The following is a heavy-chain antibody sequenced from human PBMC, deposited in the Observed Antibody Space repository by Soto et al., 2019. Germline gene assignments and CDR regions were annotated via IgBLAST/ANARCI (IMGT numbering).Heavy chain of an antibody. CDR1: GFTFSSCA. J-gene: IGHJ6*02. CDR2: IIDSGAST. Sequence: GGLLRLSCAASGFTFSSCAMGWVRQAPGKGLEWVSDIIDSGASTYYADSVKGRFTISRDNSKSTLYLQMNSLRAEDTALYYCAKGRSYYYYYGVDVWGQGTTVTVS. CDR3: AKGRSYYYYYGVDV. V-gene: IGHV3-23*01.